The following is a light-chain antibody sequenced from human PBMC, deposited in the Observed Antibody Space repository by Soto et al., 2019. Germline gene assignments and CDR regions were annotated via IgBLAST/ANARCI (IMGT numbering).Light chain of an antibody. V-gene: IGKV1-5*03. J-gene: IGKJ1*01. CDR3: QQYSSYWT. Sequence: DIQMTQSPSTLSASVGDRVTITGRANQSISSWLAWYQQKSGQAPKLLIYKASSLESVVPSRFSGSGSGTEFTLTITSLQPDDFATYYCQQYSSYWTFGQGTKVEVK. CDR2: KAS. CDR1: QSISSW.